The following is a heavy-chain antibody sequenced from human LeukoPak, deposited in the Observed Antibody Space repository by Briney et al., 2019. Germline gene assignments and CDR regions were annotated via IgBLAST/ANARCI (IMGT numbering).Heavy chain of an antibody. CDR3: ARDPRMAARRIFGLDP. CDR2: INPNSGGT. J-gene: IGHJ5*02. Sequence: ASVKVSCKASGYTFTGYYMHWVRQAPGQGLEWMGWINPNSGGTNYAQKFQGRVTMTRDTSISTAYMELSRLRSDDTAVYYCARDPRMAARRIFGLDPWGQGTLVTVSS. D-gene: IGHD6-6*01. V-gene: IGHV1-2*02. CDR1: GYTFTGYY.